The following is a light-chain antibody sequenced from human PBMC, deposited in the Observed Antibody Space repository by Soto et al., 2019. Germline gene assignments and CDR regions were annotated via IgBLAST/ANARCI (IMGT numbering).Light chain of an antibody. J-gene: IGLJ2*01. CDR3: SSYAGSNNLI. CDR1: SSDVGGYSY. Sequence: QSALTQPPSASGSPGQSVTISCTGTSSDVGGYSYVSWYQQHPGKAPKLMINEVSKRPSGVPDRFSGSKSGNTASLTVSGLQAEDEADYCCSSYAGSNNLIFGGGTKLTVL. V-gene: IGLV2-8*01. CDR2: EVS.